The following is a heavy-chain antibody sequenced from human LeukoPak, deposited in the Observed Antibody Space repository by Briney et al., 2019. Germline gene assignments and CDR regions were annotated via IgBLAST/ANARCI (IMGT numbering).Heavy chain of an antibody. Sequence: SVTVSCKASGYTFTSYAISWVRQAPGQGVEWMGRIIPILGIANYAQKFQGRVTITADKSTSTAYMELSSLRSEDTAVYYCASSGITGTTPPDYWGQGTLVTVSS. CDR3: ASSGITGTTPPDY. D-gene: IGHD1-7*01. CDR2: IIPILGIA. V-gene: IGHV1-69*04. J-gene: IGHJ4*02. CDR1: GYTFTSYA.